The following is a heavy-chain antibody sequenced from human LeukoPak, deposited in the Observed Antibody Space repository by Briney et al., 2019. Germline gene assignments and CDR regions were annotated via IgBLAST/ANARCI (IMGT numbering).Heavy chain of an antibody. CDR2: IYSGGST. D-gene: IGHD5-18*01. J-gene: IGHJ4*02. V-gene: IGHV3-53*01. Sequence: GGSLRLSCAASGFTVSSNYMSWVRQAPGKGLEWVSVIYSGGSTYYADSVKGRFTISRDSYKNTLYLQMNSLRVGDTAVYYCARLRGYSYGPPDYWGQGTLVTVSS. CDR1: GFTVSSNY. CDR3: ARLRGYSYGPPDY.